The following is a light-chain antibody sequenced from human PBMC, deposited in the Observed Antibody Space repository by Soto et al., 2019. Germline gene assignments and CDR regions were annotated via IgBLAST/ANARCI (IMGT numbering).Light chain of an antibody. V-gene: IGLV2-8*01. Sequence: QSALTQPPSASGSPGQSVTISCTGTSSDSGGYNYVSWYQQHPGKAPNFMIYEVSKRPSGVPDRFSGSKSGNTASLTVSGLQAEDEADYYCYSYAGSNLYVFGTGTKLTVL. CDR3: YSYAGSNLYV. CDR1: SSDSGGYNY. CDR2: EVS. J-gene: IGLJ1*01.